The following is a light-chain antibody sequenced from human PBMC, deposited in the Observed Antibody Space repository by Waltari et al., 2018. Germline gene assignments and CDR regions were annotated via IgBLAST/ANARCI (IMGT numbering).Light chain of an antibody. CDR1: QSLVHSDGNTH. V-gene: IGKV2-30*02. Sequence: DVVMTQSPLSLPVTLGQPASISSKSSQSLVHSDGNTHLNWFHQRPGQSPRRLIYRVSNRDSGVPDRFSGSGSGTDFTLKISRVEAEDVGVYYCMQGTHWPYTFGQGTKLDIK. CDR3: MQGTHWPYT. CDR2: RVS. J-gene: IGKJ2*01.